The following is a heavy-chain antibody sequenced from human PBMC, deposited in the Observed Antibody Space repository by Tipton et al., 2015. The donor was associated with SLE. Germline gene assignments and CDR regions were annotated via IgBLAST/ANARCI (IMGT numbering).Heavy chain of an antibody. V-gene: IGHV3-7*05. D-gene: IGHD6-19*01. CDR2: IKQEGSEK. CDR3: ARSGGWYGNFDI. CDR1: GFTFSSYW. J-gene: IGHJ3*02. Sequence: SLRLSCAASGFTFSSYWMSWVRQAPGKGLEWGANIKQEGSEKNYVDPVKGRFTISRDNAKNSLYLQMNSLRAEDTAVYFCARSGGWYGNFDIWGQGTMVTVSS.